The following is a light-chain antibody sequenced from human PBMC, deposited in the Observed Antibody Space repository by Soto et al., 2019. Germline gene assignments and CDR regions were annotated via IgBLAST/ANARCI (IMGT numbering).Light chain of an antibody. CDR1: SSDVGGYNY. CDR3: NSYTSKSTGV. Sequence: QSALTQPASVSGSPGQSITISCTGTSSDVGGYNYVSWYQQHPGKAPKLIIYEVSNRPSGVSNRFSGSKSGNTASLTISGLQAEDEAEDYCNSYTSKSTGVFGTGTKLTVL. J-gene: IGLJ1*01. CDR2: EVS. V-gene: IGLV2-14*01.